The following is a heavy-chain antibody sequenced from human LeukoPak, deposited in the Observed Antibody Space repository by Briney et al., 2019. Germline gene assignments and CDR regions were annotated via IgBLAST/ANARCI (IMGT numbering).Heavy chain of an antibody. CDR2: ISSSSSTI. Sequence: GSLRLSCAASGFTFSSYSMNWVRQAPGKGLEWVSYISSSSSTIYYADSVKGRFTISRDNAKNSLYLQMNSLRAEDTAVYYCARARITMVRGPSASDYWGQGTLVTVSS. V-gene: IGHV3-48*04. D-gene: IGHD3-10*01. J-gene: IGHJ4*02. CDR3: ARARITMVRGPSASDY. CDR1: GFTFSSYS.